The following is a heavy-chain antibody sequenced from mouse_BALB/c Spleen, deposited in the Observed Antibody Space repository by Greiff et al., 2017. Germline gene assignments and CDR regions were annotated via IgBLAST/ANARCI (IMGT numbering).Heavy chain of an antibody. J-gene: IGHJ4*01. CDR2: ISSGSSTI. CDR3: AIGYDDHYAMDY. V-gene: IGHV5-17*02. D-gene: IGHD2-2*01. CDR1: GFTFSSFG. Sequence: EVKLTESGGGLVQPGGSRKLSCAASGFTFSSFGMHWVRQAPGKGLEWVAYISSGSSTIYYADTVKGRFTISRDNPKNTLFLQMTSLRSEDTAMYYCAIGYDDHYAMDYWGQGTSVTVSS.